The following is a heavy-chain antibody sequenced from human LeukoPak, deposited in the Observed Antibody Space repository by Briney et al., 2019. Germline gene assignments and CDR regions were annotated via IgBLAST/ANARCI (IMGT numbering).Heavy chain of an antibody. Sequence: GGSLRLSCAASGFTFSSYWMHWVRQAPGKGLVWVSRINSDGSSTSYADSVKGRFTISRDNAKNTLYLQMNSLRAEDTAVYYRARGDSSGWFDYWGQGTLVTVSS. V-gene: IGHV3-74*01. J-gene: IGHJ4*02. CDR1: GFTFSSYW. D-gene: IGHD6-19*01. CDR3: ARGDSSGWFDY. CDR2: INSDGSST.